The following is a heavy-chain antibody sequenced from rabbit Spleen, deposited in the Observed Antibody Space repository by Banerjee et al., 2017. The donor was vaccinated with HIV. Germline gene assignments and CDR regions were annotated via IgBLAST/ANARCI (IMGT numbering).Heavy chain of an antibody. CDR1: GLDFSSSYW. CDR2: IYAGSSGTT. CDR3: ARDLDDVIGWNFGW. V-gene: IGHV1S45*01. Sequence: QEQLVESGGGLVQPEGSLTLTCTASGLDFSSSYWICWVRQAPGKGLEWIACIYAGSSGTTYYASGAKGRFTISKTSSTTVTLQMTSLTAADTATYFCARDLDDVIGWNFGWWGQGTLVTVS. J-gene: IGHJ4*01. D-gene: IGHD4-1*01.